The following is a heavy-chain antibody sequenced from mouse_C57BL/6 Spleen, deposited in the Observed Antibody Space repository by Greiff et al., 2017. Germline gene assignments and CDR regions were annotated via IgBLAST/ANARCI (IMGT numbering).Heavy chain of an antibody. J-gene: IGHJ4*01. CDR1: GYTFTSYW. V-gene: IGHV1-7*01. CDR2: INPSSGYT. Sequence: QVQLKESGAELAKPGASVKLSCKASGYTFTSYWMHWVKQRPGQGLEWIGDINPSSGYTKYNQKFKDKATLTADKSSSTAYMQLSSLTYEDSAFYYCARYNYGSSYAMDYWGQGTSVTVSS. CDR3: ARYNYGSSYAMDY. D-gene: IGHD1-1*01.